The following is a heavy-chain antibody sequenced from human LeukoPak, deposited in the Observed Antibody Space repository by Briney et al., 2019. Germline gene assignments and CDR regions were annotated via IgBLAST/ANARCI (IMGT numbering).Heavy chain of an antibody. CDR3: ARGEAIVGSY. V-gene: IGHV1-8*01. Sequence: GASVKVSCKASGYTFTTYDINWVRQAPGQGLEWLGWLSPTSGNTGYAHKFQGRGTMTRATSTSTVYMELSSLTSDDTAVYYCARGEAIVGSYWGQGTLVTVSS. J-gene: IGHJ4*02. CDR2: LSPTSGNT. CDR1: GYTFTTYD. D-gene: IGHD1-26*01.